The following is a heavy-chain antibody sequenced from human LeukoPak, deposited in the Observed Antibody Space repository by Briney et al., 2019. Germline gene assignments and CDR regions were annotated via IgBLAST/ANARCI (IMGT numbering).Heavy chain of an antibody. CDR1: GYSISSGYY. J-gene: IGHJ5*02. V-gene: IGHV4-38-2*02. Sequence: SETLSLTCTVSGYSISSGYYWGWIRQPPGKGLEWIGSIYHSGSTYYNPSLKSRVTISVDTSKNQFSLKLSSVTAADTAVYYCARHETPVTMVRGVTKSRDRGGWFDPWGQGTPVTVSS. CDR3: ARHETPVTMVRGVTKSRDRGGWFDP. D-gene: IGHD3-10*01. CDR2: IYHSGST.